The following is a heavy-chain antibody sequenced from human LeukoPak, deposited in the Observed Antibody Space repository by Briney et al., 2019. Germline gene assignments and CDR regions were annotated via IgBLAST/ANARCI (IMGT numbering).Heavy chain of an antibody. V-gene: IGHV3-7*01. Sequence: PGGPLRLSCAASGFTFSSYWMSWVRQAPGKGLEWVADIKQDGSEKYYVDSVKGRFTISRDNAKNSLYLQMNSLRAEDTAVYYCARAEPDYWTILYYYYGMDVWGQGTTVTVSS. CDR1: GFTFSSYW. CDR3: ARAEPDYWTILYYYYGMDV. J-gene: IGHJ6*02. CDR2: IKQDGSEK. D-gene: IGHD2-15*01.